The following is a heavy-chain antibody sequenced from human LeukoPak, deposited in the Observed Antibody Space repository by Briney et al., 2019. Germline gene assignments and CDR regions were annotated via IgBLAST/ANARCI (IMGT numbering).Heavy chain of an antibody. Sequence: GGSLRLSCAASAFSLSAYNMNWVRQAPGKGLEWVSSISYTGTYIYYADSAKGRFTISRDNAQNSLYLQMNSLRAEDTAIYYCVRDRGTYRPIDYWGQGTLVTVSS. V-gene: IGHV3-21*04. J-gene: IGHJ4*02. D-gene: IGHD1-26*01. CDR2: ISYTGTYI. CDR1: AFSLSAYN. CDR3: VRDRGTYRPIDY.